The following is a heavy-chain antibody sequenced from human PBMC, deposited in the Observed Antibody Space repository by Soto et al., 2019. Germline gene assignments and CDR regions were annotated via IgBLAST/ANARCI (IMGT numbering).Heavy chain of an antibody. CDR1: GGSFSGYY. J-gene: IGHJ6*02. D-gene: IGHD3-22*01. V-gene: IGHV4-34*01. CDR3: ARGPAITMIVVAPKNYYYYYGMDV. Sequence: SETLSLTCAVYGGSFSGYYWSWIRQPPGKGLEWIGEINHSGSTNYNPSLKSRVTISVDTSKNQFSLKLSSVTAADTAVYYCARGPAITMIVVAPKNYYYYYGMDVWGQGTTVTVSS. CDR2: INHSGST.